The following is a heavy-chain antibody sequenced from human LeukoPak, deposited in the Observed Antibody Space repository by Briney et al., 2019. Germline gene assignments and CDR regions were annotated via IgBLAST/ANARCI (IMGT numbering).Heavy chain of an antibody. CDR2: IRYDGSNK. V-gene: IGHV3-30*02. D-gene: IGHD6-13*01. CDR1: GFTFSSYW. CDR3: AKALIAAAGTFSY. Sequence: GGSLRLSCAASGFTFSSYWMTWVRQAPGKGLEWVAFIRYDGSNKYYADSVKGRFTISRDNSKNTLYLQMNSLRAEDTAVYYCAKALIAAAGTFSYWGQGTLVTVSS. J-gene: IGHJ4*02.